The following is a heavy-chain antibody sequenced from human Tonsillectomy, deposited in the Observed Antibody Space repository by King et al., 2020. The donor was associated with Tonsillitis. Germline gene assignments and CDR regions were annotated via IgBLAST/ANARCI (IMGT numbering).Heavy chain of an antibody. Sequence: QLVQSGAEVKKPGASVKVSCKASGYTFTGYHMHWVRQARGQGLDCMGCVSPNSGGTNYLQMFKGRVTMTSDTSITTAYMELSGLRSDDTAVYYCAKIGTAYGAFDIWGQGTMVTVSS. CDR2: VSPNSGGT. CDR1: GYTFTGYH. V-gene: IGHV1-2*02. J-gene: IGHJ3*02. D-gene: IGHD3-10*01. CDR3: AKIGTAYGAFDI.